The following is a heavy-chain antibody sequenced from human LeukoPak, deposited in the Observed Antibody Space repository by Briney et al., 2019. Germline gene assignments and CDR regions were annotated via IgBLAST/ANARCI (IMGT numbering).Heavy chain of an antibody. J-gene: IGHJ6*02. Sequence: ASVKVSCKASGYTFTDYYMHWVRQAPGQGLEWMGWIHPNSGDTKSAQRFQGRVTMTRDTSISTAYMELTRLTSDDTAVYYCARDSVSVVRGSPGYYYYGMDVWGQGTTVTVSS. V-gene: IGHV1-2*02. CDR3: ARDSVSVVRGSPGYYYYGMDV. CDR1: GYTFTDYY. D-gene: IGHD3-10*01. CDR2: IHPNSGDT.